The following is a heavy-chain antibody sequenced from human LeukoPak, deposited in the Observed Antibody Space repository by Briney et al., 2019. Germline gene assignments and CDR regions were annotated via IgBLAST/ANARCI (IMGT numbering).Heavy chain of an antibody. CDR1: GYSFTSYW. J-gene: IGHJ4*02. CDR3: ARGVDTAMVRMDY. CDR2: IYPGDSDT. Sequence: GESLKISCQGSGYSFTSYWIGWVRQMPGKGLEWMGIIYPGDSDTRYSPSFQGQVTISADKSISTAYLQWSSLKASDTAMYYCARGVDTAMVRMDYWGQGTLVTVSS. V-gene: IGHV5-51*01. D-gene: IGHD5-18*01.